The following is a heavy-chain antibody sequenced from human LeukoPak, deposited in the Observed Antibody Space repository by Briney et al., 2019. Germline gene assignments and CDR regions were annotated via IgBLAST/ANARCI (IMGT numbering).Heavy chain of an antibody. Sequence: PSETLSLTCTVSGGSISNYYWSWMRQPPGKGLEWIGHIYYSGSTNYNPSLKSRVTISVDTSKNQFSLKLSSVTAADTAVYYCARGRYYYDSSGYYRYYFDYWGQGTLVTVSS. CDR1: GGSISNYY. D-gene: IGHD3-22*01. J-gene: IGHJ4*02. V-gene: IGHV4-59*12. CDR2: IYYSGST. CDR3: ARGRYYYDSSGYYRYYFDY.